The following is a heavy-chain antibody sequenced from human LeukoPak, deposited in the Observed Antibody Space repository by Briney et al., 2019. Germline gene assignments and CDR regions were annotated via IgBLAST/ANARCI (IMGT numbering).Heavy chain of an antibody. V-gene: IGHV4-30-4*07. J-gene: IGHJ5*02. CDR2: IYYSGST. CDR3: ARGVTMIVGHWFDP. Sequence: PSETLSLTCAVSGGSISSGGYSWSWIRQPPGKGLEWIGYIYYSGSTYYNPSLKSRVTISVDTSKNQFSLKLSSVTAADTAVYYCARGVTMIVGHWFDPWGQGTLVTVSS. CDR1: GGSISSGGYS. D-gene: IGHD3-22*01.